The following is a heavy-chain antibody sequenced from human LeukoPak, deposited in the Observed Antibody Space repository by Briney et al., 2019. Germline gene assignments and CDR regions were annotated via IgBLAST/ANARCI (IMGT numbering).Heavy chain of an antibody. Sequence: GGSLRLSCAASGFTFSSYAMSWLRQAPGKGLEWVSAISGSGGSTYYADSVKGRFTISRDNSKNTLYLQMNSLRAEDTAVYYCAKDAGSDIVVVPAAPRGYYGMDVWGQGTTVTVSS. CDR1: GFTFSSYA. CDR2: ISGSGGST. V-gene: IGHV3-23*01. CDR3: AKDAGSDIVVVPAAPRGYYGMDV. D-gene: IGHD2-2*01. J-gene: IGHJ6*02.